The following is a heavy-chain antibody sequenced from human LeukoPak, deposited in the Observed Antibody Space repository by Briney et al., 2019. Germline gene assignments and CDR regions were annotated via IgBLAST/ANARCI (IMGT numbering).Heavy chain of an antibody. V-gene: IGHV3-74*01. CDR2: INPDGSTI. D-gene: IGHD4-23*01. CDR3: TRDLMDYDYGDKGGNY. Sequence: PGGSLRLSCAASGFTFSNYWVHWVRQAPGKGLVWVSRINPDGSTINYADSVKGRFTISRDNAKNTLYLQMNSLRAEDTAVYYCTRDLMDYDYGDKGGNYWGQGTLVTVSS. J-gene: IGHJ4*02. CDR1: GFTFSNYW.